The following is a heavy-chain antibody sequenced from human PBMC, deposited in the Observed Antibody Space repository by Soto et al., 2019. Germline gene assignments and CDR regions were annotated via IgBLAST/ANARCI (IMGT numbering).Heavy chain of an antibody. CDR3: ARTQSVYDY. J-gene: IGHJ4*02. CDR2: TYYRSKWYI. CDR1: GDSVSSKSAA. V-gene: IGHV6-1*01. Sequence: QTLSLTCAISGDSVSSKSAAWNWIRQSPSRGLEWLGRTYYRSKWYIEYAVSVKSRITINPDTSKNLVSLQLNSVTPDDTAMYYCARTQSVYDYWGQGTQVTVSS.